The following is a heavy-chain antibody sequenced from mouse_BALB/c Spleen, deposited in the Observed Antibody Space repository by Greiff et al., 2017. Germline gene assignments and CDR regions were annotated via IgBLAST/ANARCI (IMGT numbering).Heavy chain of an antibody. J-gene: IGHJ4*01. CDR3: ARDGYVAMDY. Sequence: EVMLVESGGGLVQPGGSRKLSCAASGFTFSSFGMHWVRQAPEKGLEWVAYISSGSSLIYYADTVKGRFTISRDNPKNTLFLQLTSLRSADTAMYYCARDGYVAMDYWGQGTSVTVSS. V-gene: IGHV5-17*02. CDR2: ISSGSSLI. D-gene: IGHD2-2*01. CDR1: GFTFSSFG.